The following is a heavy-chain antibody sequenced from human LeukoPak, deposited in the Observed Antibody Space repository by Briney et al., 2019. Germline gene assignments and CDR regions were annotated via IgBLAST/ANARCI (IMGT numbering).Heavy chain of an antibody. CDR1: GFTFSSYT. Sequence: GGSLRLSCAASGFTFSSYTMNWVRQSPGKGLEWVSFIGTSTSPISYADSVRGRFTISRDNAKNSLYLQMNSLRAEDTAVYYCARDLNNYYDSSGYGYWGQGTLVTVSS. J-gene: IGHJ4*02. V-gene: IGHV3-48*01. CDR2: IGTSTSPI. CDR3: ARDLNNYYDSSGYGY. D-gene: IGHD3-22*01.